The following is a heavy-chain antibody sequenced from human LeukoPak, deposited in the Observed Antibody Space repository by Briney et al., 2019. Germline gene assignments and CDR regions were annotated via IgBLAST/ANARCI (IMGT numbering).Heavy chain of an antibody. CDR3: ARNEGYCSSTSCVNWFDP. CDR2: ISSSSTYI. CDR1: GFTFSSYA. V-gene: IGHV3-21*01. D-gene: IGHD2-2*01. Sequence: PGGSLRLSCAASGFTFSSYAMSWVRQAPGKGLEWVSSISSSSTYIYYADSLKGRFTISRDNAKNSLYLQMNSLRAEDTAVYYCARNEGYCSSTSCVNWFDPWGEGTLVTVSS. J-gene: IGHJ5*02.